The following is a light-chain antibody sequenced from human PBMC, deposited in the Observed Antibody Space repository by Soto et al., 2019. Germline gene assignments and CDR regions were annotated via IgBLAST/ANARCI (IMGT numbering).Light chain of an antibody. CDR1: SSDVGGYNL. V-gene: IGLV2-23*01. Sequence: QSALTQPASVSGSPGQSITISCTGTSSDVGGYNLVSWYQQHPGKAPKLIIYEGSKRPSGVSNRFSGSKSGNTDSLTISGLQAEDEADYYCCSYAGSTYVFGTGTKLTVL. J-gene: IGLJ1*01. CDR3: CSYAGSTYV. CDR2: EGS.